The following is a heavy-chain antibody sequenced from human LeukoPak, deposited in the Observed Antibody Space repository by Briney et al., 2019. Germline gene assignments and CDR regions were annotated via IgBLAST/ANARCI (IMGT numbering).Heavy chain of an antibody. Sequence: GGSLRLSCAASGFTFSSYAMHWVRQAPGKGLEWVAVISYDGSNKYYADSVKGRFTISRDNSKNTLYLQMNSLRAEDTAVYYCAKDGDTAMAPIGRWGQGTLVTVSS. D-gene: IGHD5-18*01. CDR3: AKDGDTAMAPIGR. V-gene: IGHV3-30-3*01. CDR2: ISYDGSNK. J-gene: IGHJ4*02. CDR1: GFTFSSYA.